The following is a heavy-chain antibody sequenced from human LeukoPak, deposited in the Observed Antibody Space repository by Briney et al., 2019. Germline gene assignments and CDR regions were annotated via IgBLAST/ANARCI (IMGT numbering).Heavy chain of an antibody. Sequence: GGSLRLSCAASGFTFSDYYMSWIRQAPGKGLEWVSYISSSGSTIYYADSVKGRFTISRDNAKSSLYLQMNSLRAEDTAVYYCAREWYYYDSSGYLLNWFDPWGQGTLVTVSS. D-gene: IGHD3-22*01. CDR1: GFTFSDYY. V-gene: IGHV3-11*01. CDR2: ISSSGSTI. J-gene: IGHJ5*02. CDR3: AREWYYYDSSGYLLNWFDP.